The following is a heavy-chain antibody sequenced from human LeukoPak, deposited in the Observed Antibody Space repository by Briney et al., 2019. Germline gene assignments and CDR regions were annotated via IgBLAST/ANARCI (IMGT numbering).Heavy chain of an antibody. J-gene: IGHJ4*02. Sequence: GGSLRLSCAVSGFTFSNTWMNWVRQAPGKGLEWVGRTKRIIDGGTTDYAAPVKGRFTVSRDDSINTLYLRMSSLKTEDTAVYYCAAQGGSGDLRYWGQGTLVTVSS. D-gene: IGHD4-17*01. CDR2: TKRIIDGGTT. CDR1: GFTFSNTW. CDR3: AAQGGSGDLRY. V-gene: IGHV3-15*01.